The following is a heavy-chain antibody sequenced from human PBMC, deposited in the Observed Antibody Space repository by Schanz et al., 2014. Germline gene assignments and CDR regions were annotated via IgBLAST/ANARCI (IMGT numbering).Heavy chain of an antibody. CDR1: GFTFSSYA. V-gene: IGHV3-9*01. J-gene: IGHJ4*02. CDR2: ISWNSYSL. Sequence: DVQLLESGGGLVQPGGSLRLSCAASGFTFSSYAMSWVRQAPGKGLEWVSGISWNSYSLLYADSVQGRFTISRDNAKNSLYLQMNSLRHDDTAFYYCARAPGANASPYYFDYWGQGSLVTVSS. D-gene: IGHD2-8*01. CDR3: ARAPGANASPYYFDY.